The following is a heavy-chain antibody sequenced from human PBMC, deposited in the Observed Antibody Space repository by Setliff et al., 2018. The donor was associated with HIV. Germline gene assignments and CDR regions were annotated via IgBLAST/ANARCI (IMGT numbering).Heavy chain of an antibody. D-gene: IGHD6-13*01. Sequence: PGGSLRLSCVGSGFSFSSYSMNWVRQAPGKGLEWVGRIKSIGDGETTDYAAPVKGRFTISRDDSKNTLYLQLNNLETEDTAFYYCSTRLRWSPEKIDYWGQGTLVTVSS. CDR3: STRLRWSPEKIDY. J-gene: IGHJ4*02. V-gene: IGHV3-15*01. CDR2: IKSIGDGETT. CDR1: GFSFSSYS.